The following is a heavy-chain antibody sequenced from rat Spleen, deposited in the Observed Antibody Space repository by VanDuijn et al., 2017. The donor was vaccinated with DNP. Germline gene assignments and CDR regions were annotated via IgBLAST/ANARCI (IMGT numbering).Heavy chain of an antibody. CDR2: ISSGGSS. CDR3: TREEPRVLSFFSSLFDY. Sequence: QVQLKESGPGLVQPSQTLSPACTVSGFSLTKYGISWVRQPPGKGLEWIAAISSGGSSYFNSALKSRLSVSRDTSRSQAFLQMNSLQTEDTAIYFCTREEPRVLSFFSSLFDYWGQGVMVTVSS. CDR1: GFSLTKYG. J-gene: IGHJ2*01. D-gene: IGHD1-8*01. V-gene: IGHV2S8*01.